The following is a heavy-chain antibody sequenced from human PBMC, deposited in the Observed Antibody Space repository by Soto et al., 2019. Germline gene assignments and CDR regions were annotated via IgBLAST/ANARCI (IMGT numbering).Heavy chain of an antibody. CDR1: GYSFAGYW. CDR2: IDPSDSQT. CDR3: ARQIYDSDTGPNFQYYFDS. D-gene: IGHD3-22*01. J-gene: IGHJ4*02. V-gene: IGHV5-10-1*01. Sequence: GESLKISCNGSGYSFAGYWITWVRQKPGKGLEWMGRIDPSDSQTYYSPSFRGHVAISATKSITTVFLQWSSLRASDTAMYYCARQIYDSDTGPNFQYYFDSWGQGTPVTVSS.